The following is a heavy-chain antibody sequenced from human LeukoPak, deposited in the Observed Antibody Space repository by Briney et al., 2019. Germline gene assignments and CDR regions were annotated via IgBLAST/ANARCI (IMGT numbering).Heavy chain of an antibody. CDR2: IYPADSDT. J-gene: IGHJ4*02. V-gene: IGHV5-51*01. Sequence: GESLKIFCKGSGFSFTSYWFGWVRRMPGKGLGWMGLIYPADSDTRYSPSFQGQVTISADRSISTAYLQWSSLKASDTAMYYCARFWTGYSDYWGQGTLVTVSS. CDR1: GFSFTSYW. CDR3: ARFWTGYSDY. D-gene: IGHD3/OR15-3a*01.